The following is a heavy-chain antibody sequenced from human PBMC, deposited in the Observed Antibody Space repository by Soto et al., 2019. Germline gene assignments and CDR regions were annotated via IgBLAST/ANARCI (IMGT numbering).Heavy chain of an antibody. CDR3: ARTPVGSTVTRLFDY. Sequence: SETLSLTCAVYGGSFSGYYWSWIRQPPGKGLEWIGEINHSGSTNYNPSLKSRVTISVDTSKNQFSLKLSSVTAADTAVYYCARTPVGSTVTRLFDYWGQGTLVTVSS. V-gene: IGHV4-34*01. CDR1: GGSFSGYY. J-gene: IGHJ4*02. D-gene: IGHD4-17*01. CDR2: INHSGST.